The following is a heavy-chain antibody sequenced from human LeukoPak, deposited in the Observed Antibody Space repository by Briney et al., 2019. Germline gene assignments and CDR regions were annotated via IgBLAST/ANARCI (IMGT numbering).Heavy chain of an antibody. J-gene: IGHJ4*02. CDR2: IGSSGRTI. CDR1: GIAFSDYE. CDR3: ASRRDY. V-gene: IGHV3-48*03. Sequence: GGSLRLSCAASGIAFSDYEMNWVRQAPGKGLEWVSNIGSSGRTIFYADSVKGRFSISRDNGKNSLYLQMNSLRVEDTAIYYCASRRDYWGQGTLVTVSS.